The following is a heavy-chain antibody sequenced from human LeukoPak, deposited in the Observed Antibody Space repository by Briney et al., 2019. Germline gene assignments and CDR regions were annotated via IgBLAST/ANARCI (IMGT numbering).Heavy chain of an antibody. Sequence: SVKVSCKASGGTFSSYAISWGRQAPGQRLEWMGGIIPIFGTAHYAQKFPGRITITTDASTSTTYMALSMLSSEDTAVYYCARAVSSGWKYYSDCGSQGTLVTVSA. D-gene: IGHD6-19*01. CDR2: IIPIFGTA. CDR3: ARAVSSGWKYYSDC. CDR1: GGTFSSYA. J-gene: IGHJ4*02. V-gene: IGHV1-69*05.